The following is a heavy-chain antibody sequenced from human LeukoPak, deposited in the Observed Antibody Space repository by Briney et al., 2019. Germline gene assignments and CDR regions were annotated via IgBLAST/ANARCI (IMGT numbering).Heavy chain of an antibody. J-gene: IGHJ5*01. CDR2: ISGSGGTT. CDR1: EFTFINYA. V-gene: IGHV3-23*01. D-gene: IGHD3-10*01. CDR3: AKNPSLGTYYRFDS. Sequence: GGSLRLSCTASEFTFINYAVSWVRQAPGKGLEWVSAISGSGGTTYYADSVKGRFTISRDNSKNTLYLQMNSLRAEDTAVYYCAKNPSLGTYYRFDSWGQGTLVTVSS.